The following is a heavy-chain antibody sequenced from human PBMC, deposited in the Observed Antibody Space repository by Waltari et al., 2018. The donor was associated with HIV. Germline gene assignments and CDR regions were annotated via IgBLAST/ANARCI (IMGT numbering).Heavy chain of an antibody. CDR1: GGSVSSSSYY. Sequence: QLQLQESGPGLVKPSETLSLTCTVSGGSVSSSSYYWGWIRQPPGKGLEWIVSIYYSGSTYYNPALKSRVTISVDTSKNQFSLKLSSVTAADTAVYYCARMTTVTTITYYYGMDVWGQGTTVTVSS. D-gene: IGHD4-17*01. V-gene: IGHV4-39*01. CDR2: IYYSGST. CDR3: ARMTTVTTITYYYGMDV. J-gene: IGHJ6*02.